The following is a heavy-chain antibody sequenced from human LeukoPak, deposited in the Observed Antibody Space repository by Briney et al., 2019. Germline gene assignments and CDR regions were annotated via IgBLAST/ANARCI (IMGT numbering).Heavy chain of an antibody. V-gene: IGHV4-61*01. Sequence: PSETLSLTCTVSGGSVSSGSYYWSWIRQPPGKGLEWIGYIYYSGSTNYNPSLKSRVTISVDTSKNQFSLKLSSVTAADTAVYYCASRIRNDYYDSSGYYPDYWGQGTLVTVSS. CDR1: GGSVSSGSYY. CDR3: ASRIRNDYYDSSGYYPDY. D-gene: IGHD3-22*01. J-gene: IGHJ4*02. CDR2: IYYSGST.